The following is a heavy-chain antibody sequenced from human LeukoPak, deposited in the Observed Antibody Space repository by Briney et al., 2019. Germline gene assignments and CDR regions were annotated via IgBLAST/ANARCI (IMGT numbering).Heavy chain of an antibody. CDR1: GGSFSGYY. J-gene: IGHJ4*02. CDR2: INHSGST. Sequence: PSETLSLTCAVYGGSFSGYYWSWIRQPPGKGLEWIGEINHSGSTNYNPSLKSRVTISVDTSKNQFPLKLSSVTAADTAVYYCARGWGLRLGELSPRPSDYWGQGTLVTVSS. V-gene: IGHV4-34*01. CDR3: ARGWGLRLGELSPRPSDY. D-gene: IGHD3-16*02.